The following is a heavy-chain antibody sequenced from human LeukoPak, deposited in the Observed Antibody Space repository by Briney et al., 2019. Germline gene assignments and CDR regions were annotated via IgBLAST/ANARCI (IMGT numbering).Heavy chain of an antibody. V-gene: IGHV6-1*01. CDR3: ARLVGASWFDS. D-gene: IGHD1-26*01. CDR1: RDSVPTNSAT. CDR2: TYYRSKWYN. Sequence: SQTLSLTCAISRDSVPTNSATWTWLRQSPSRGLEWLGRTYYRSKWYNDYAVSMKSRITINPDTSKNQFSLQLNSVTPEDTAVYYCARLVGASWFDSWGQGTLVTVSS. J-gene: IGHJ5*01.